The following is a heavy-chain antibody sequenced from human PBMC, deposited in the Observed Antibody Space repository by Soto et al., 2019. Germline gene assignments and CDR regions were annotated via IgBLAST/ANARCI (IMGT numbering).Heavy chain of an antibody. J-gene: IGHJ4*02. CDR3: ARTSGETAANFDY. Sequence: QVQLVQSGAEVRKPGSSEKVSCKASGGTFSSYAISWVRQAPGQGLEWMGGIIPIFGTANYAQKFQGRVTIIADESTSTAYMELSSLRSEDTAVYYCARTSGETAANFDYWGQGTLVTVSS. V-gene: IGHV1-69*01. CDR1: GGTFSSYA. CDR2: IIPIFGTA. D-gene: IGHD7-27*01.